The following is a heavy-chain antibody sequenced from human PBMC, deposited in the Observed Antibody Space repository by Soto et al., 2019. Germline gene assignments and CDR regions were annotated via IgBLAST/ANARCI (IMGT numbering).Heavy chain of an antibody. CDR2: INPSGGST. CDR1: GDTFTSYY. CDR3: ARDLGEFYYYYGMDV. Sequence: ASVKVSCKASGDTFTSYYMHWVRQAPGQGLEWMGIINPSGGSTSYAQKFQGRVTMTRDTSTSTVYMELSSLRSEDTAVYYCARDLGEFYYYYGMDVWGQGTTVTVSS. J-gene: IGHJ6*02. V-gene: IGHV1-46*01. D-gene: IGHD3-16*01.